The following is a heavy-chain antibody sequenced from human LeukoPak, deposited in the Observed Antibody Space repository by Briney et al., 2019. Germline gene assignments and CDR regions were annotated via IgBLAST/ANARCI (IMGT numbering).Heavy chain of an antibody. CDR2: IYYSGST. J-gene: IGHJ3*02. CDR3: ARTSIRDGYNFLTFDI. D-gene: IGHD5-24*01. V-gene: IGHV4-31*03. CDR1: GGSFSSGGYY. Sequence: SQTLSLTCTVSGGSFSSGGYYWSWIRQHPGKGLEWIGYIYYSGSTYYNPSLKSRVTISVDTSKNQFSLKLSSVTAADTAVYYCARTSIRDGYNFLTFDIWGQGTMVTVSS.